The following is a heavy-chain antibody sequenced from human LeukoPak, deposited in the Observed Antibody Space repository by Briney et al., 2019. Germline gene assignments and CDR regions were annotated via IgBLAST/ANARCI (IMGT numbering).Heavy chain of an antibody. V-gene: IGHV3-33*06. CDR2: IWYDGSNK. CDR3: ANTQYQPLPGPFDY. Sequence: PGGSLRLSCAASGFTFSSYGMHWDRQAPGKGLEWVAVIWYDGSNKYYADSVKGRFTISRDNSKNTLYLQMNSLRAEDTAVYYCANTQYQPLPGPFDYWGQGTLVTVSS. CDR1: GFTFSSYG. J-gene: IGHJ4*02. D-gene: IGHD2-2*01.